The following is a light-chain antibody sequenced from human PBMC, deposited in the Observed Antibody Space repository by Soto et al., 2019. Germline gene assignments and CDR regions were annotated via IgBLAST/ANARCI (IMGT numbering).Light chain of an antibody. Sequence: EIVLTQSPATLSLSPGERATLSCRASQSVSTYLAWYQQKPGQAPRLLIYDASNRATGIPARFSGSGSGTEFTLPISSLEPEDFAVYYCQQRSIWPPAFGQGTKVEIE. CDR1: QSVSTY. V-gene: IGKV3-11*01. CDR3: QQRSIWPPA. CDR2: DAS. J-gene: IGKJ1*01.